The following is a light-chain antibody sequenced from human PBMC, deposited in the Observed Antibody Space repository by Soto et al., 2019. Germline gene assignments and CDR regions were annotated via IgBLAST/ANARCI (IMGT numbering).Light chain of an antibody. CDR3: SSYAGTHVV. Sequence: QSVLTQPPSASGSPGQSVTISCTGTSSDVGGYNYVSWYQQHPGKAPKLMIYDVSKRPSGVPDRFSGSKSGNTASLTVSGPQADDEADYYCSSYAGTHVVFGTGTKVTVL. CDR1: SSDVGGYNY. CDR2: DVS. V-gene: IGLV2-8*01. J-gene: IGLJ1*01.